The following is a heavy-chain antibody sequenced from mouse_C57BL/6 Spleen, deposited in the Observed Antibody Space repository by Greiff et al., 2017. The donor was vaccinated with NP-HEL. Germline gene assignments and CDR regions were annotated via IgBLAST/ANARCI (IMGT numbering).Heavy chain of an antibody. CDR1: GFNIKDDY. J-gene: IGHJ2*01. Sequence: EVQLVESGAELVRPRASVKLSCTASGFNIKDDYMHWVKQRPEQGLEWIGWIDPENGDTEYASKFQGKATITADTSSNTAYLQLSSLTSEDTAVYYCTNPYYYGSSDYWGQGTTLTVSS. CDR3: TNPYYYGSSDY. CDR2: IDPENGDT. V-gene: IGHV14-4*01. D-gene: IGHD1-1*01.